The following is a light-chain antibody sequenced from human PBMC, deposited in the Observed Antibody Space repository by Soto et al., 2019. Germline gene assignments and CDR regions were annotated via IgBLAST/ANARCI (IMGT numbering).Light chain of an antibody. CDR3: QKYNSALWT. Sequence: DIPMTQSPSSLSASVGDRVTITCRASQGISNYLAWYQQKPGKVPKLLIYATSTLQSGVPSRFSGSGSGTDFTLTISSLQPEDVATYYCQKYNSALWTFGQGTKVEIK. CDR2: ATS. V-gene: IGKV1-27*01. CDR1: QGISNY. J-gene: IGKJ1*01.